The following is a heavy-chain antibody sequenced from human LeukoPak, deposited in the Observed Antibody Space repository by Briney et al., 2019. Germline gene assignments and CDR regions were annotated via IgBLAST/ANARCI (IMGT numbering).Heavy chain of an antibody. CDR3: ARNYDSSGYYLGDY. J-gene: IGHJ4*02. V-gene: IGHV3-30-3*01. Sequence: GRSLRLSCAASGFTFSSYAMHWVRQAPGKGLEAVAVISYDGSNKYYADSVKGRFTISRDNSKNTLYLQMNSLRAEDTAVYYCARNYDSSGYYLGDYWGQGTLVTVSS. CDR1: GFTFSSYA. D-gene: IGHD3-22*01. CDR2: ISYDGSNK.